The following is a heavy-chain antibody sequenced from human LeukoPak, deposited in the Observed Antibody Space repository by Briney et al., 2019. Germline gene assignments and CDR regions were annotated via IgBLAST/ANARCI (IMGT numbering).Heavy chain of an antibody. CDR1: GFTFSSYA. V-gene: IGHV3-23*01. D-gene: IGHD5-12*01. CDR2: ISGSGSST. Sequence: TGGSLRLSCAASGFTFSSYAMSWVRQAPGKGLEWVSAISGSGSSTYYADSVKGRFTISRDNSKNTLYLQMNSLRAEDTAVYYCAKGNGYGGYDAVHYFDYWGQGALVTVSS. CDR3: AKGNGYGGYDAVHYFDY. J-gene: IGHJ4*02.